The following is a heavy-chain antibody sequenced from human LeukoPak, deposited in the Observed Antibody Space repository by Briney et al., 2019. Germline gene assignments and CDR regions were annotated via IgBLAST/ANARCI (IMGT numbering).Heavy chain of an antibody. V-gene: IGHV1-69*05. CDR3: ARGGGPYESTGFFAGPFDY. CDR2: LIPIFGTA. Sequence: ASVKVSCKASGYTFTGHYMHWGRQPPGQGLEWMGGLIPIFGTAHYAQSLQGRDTITTDESTSTAYMVLSSLRSDDTAVYYCARGGGPYESTGFFAGPFDYWGQGTLVTVSS. J-gene: IGHJ4*02. D-gene: IGHD6-19*01. CDR1: GYTFTGHY.